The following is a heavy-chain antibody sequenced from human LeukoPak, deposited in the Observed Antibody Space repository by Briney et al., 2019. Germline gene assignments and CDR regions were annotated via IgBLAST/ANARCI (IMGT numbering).Heavy chain of an antibody. J-gene: IGHJ4*02. CDR2: IWSGGSNK. V-gene: IGHV3-30*02. Sequence: PGGSLRLSCAASGFTFNSHGMHWVRQAPGKGLEWVAVIWSGGSNKYYGDSVKGRFTVSRDNSKSTLFLQMNSLRAEDTAVYYCAKDAHIGVVNYFGDWGQGTLVTVSS. CDR3: AKDAHIGVVNYFGD. CDR1: GFTFNSHG. D-gene: IGHD3-3*01.